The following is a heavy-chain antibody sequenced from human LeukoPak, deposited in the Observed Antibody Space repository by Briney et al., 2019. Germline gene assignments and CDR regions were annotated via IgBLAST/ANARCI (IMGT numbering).Heavy chain of an antibody. V-gene: IGHV4-61*02. CDR2: IYTSGST. CDR1: GGSISSGSYY. J-gene: IGHJ1*01. D-gene: IGHD2-2*02. Sequence: SQTLSLTCTVSGGSISSGSYYWSCLRQPAGKGLEWIGRIYTSGSTNYNPSIQRRVTISVDTSKNQFSLKLSSVTAADTAVYYCASHELVPAAIGYFQHWGQGTLVTVSS. CDR3: ASHELVPAAIGYFQH.